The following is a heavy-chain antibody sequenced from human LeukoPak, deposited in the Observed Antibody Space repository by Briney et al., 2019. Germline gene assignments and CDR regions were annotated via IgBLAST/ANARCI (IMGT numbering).Heavy chain of an antibody. CDR1: GFTFSSYA. V-gene: IGHV3-23*01. D-gene: IGHD3-22*01. Sequence: PGGSLRLSCAASGFTFSSYAMSWVRQAPGKGLEWVSVLSGSGVSTYYADPVKGRFTISRDNSKDTLYLQMNSLRAEDTADYYCAKDRGFDISYNWLEPWGQGTLVTVSS. CDR2: LSGSGVST. CDR3: AKDRGFDISYNWLEP. J-gene: IGHJ5*02.